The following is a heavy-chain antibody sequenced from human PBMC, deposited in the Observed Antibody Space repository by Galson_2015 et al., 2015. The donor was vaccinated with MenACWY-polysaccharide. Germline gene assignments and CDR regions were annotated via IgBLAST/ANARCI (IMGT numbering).Heavy chain of an antibody. CDR1: GFTFSSYV. V-gene: IGHV3-23*01. J-gene: IGHJ5*02. CDR3: AKGGREVDNELYP. D-gene: IGHD1-1*01. CDR2: ITDSGSST. Sequence: SLRLSCAVSGFTFSSYVMSWVRQAPGRGLEWVSSITDSGSSTYYVDSVKGRFTISRDNSKNTLFLQMNSLRADDTAVYYCAKGGREVDNELYPWGQGALVTVSS.